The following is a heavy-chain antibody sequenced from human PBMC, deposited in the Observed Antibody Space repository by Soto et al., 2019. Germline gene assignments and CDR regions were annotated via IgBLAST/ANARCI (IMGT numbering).Heavy chain of an antibody. Sequence: EVQLVESGGGLVQPGGSLRLSCAASGFTFSSYEMNWVRQAPGKGLEWVSYISSSGSTIYYADSVKGRFTISRDNAKNSLYLQMNSLRAEDTAVYYCARGLDTAMVAFDYWGQGTLVTVSS. J-gene: IGHJ4*02. D-gene: IGHD5-18*01. V-gene: IGHV3-48*03. CDR3: ARGLDTAMVAFDY. CDR2: ISSSGSTI. CDR1: GFTFSSYE.